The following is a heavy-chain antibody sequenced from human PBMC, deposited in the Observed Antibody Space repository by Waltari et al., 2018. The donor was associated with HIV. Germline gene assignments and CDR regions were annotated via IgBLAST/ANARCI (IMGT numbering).Heavy chain of an antibody. D-gene: IGHD3-10*01. CDR3: ASTGGYYGSGSQEPFDY. Sequence: EVQLVETGGGLIQPGGSLRLSCAASGFTVSSNYMSWVRQAPGKGLEWVSVIYSGGSTYYADSVKGRFTISRDKSKNTLYLQMNSLRAEDTAVYYCASTGGYYGSGSQEPFDYWGQGTLVTVSS. V-gene: IGHV3-53*02. J-gene: IGHJ4*02. CDR2: IYSGGST. CDR1: GFTVSSNY.